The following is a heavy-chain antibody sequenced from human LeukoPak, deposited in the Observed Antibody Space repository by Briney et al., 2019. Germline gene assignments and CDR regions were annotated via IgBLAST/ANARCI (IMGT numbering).Heavy chain of an antibody. CDR2: ISSSSNSI. J-gene: IGHJ2*01. CDR1: GFTFSSFS. Sequence: GVSLRLSCAASGFTFSSFSMNWVRETLGKGLEWVSYISSSSNSIYYTDSVEGRFTISRDNAKNSLYLQMNSLRAEDTAVYFCARDAGEMATYWYSDLWGRGTLVTVSS. D-gene: IGHD5-24*01. CDR3: ARDAGEMATYWYSDL. V-gene: IGHV3-48*01.